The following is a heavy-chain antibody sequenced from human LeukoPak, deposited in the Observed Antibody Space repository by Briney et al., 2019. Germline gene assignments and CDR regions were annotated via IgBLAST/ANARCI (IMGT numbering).Heavy chain of an antibody. CDR1: GGTFSSYA. D-gene: IGHD3-22*01. V-gene: IGHV1-69*05. CDR3: ARSARTYYYDSSGPSEDY. CDR2: IIPIFGTA. J-gene: IGHJ4*02. Sequence: SVKVSCKASGGTFSSYAISWVRQAPGQGLEWMGGIIPIFGTANYAQKFQGRVTITTDESTSTAYVELSSLRSEDTAVYYCARSARTYYYDSSGPSEDYWGQGTLVTVSS.